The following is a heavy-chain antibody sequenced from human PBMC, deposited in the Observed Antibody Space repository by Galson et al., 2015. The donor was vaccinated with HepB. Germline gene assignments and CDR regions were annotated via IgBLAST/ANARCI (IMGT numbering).Heavy chain of an antibody. V-gene: IGHV3-30-3*01. D-gene: IGHD5-18*01. Sequence: LRLSCAASGFTFSSYAMHWVRQAPGKGLEWVAVISYDGSNKYYADSVKGRFTISRDNSKNTLYLQMNSLRAEDTAVYYCASQNSYGYYFDYWGQGTLVTVSS. CDR2: ISYDGSNK. CDR1: GFTFSSYA. J-gene: IGHJ4*02. CDR3: ASQNSYGYYFDY.